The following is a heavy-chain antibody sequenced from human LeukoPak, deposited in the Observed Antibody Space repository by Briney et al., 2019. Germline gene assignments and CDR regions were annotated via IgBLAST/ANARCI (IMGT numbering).Heavy chain of an antibody. CDR3: VRGVAATGLGP. Sequence: PGGSLRLSCAASGFTLSNYWMHWVRQAPGKGLVWVSRIKSDGTTTGYADSVKGRFTISRDNAKNTLDLQMNSLRVEDTAVYYCVRGVAATGLGPWGQGTLVTVSS. D-gene: IGHD6-13*01. CDR1: GFTLSNYW. J-gene: IGHJ5*02. CDR2: IKSDGTTT. V-gene: IGHV3-74*01.